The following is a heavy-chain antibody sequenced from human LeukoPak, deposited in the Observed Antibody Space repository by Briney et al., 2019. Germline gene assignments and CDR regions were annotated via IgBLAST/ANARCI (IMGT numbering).Heavy chain of an antibody. CDR1: GGSFSGYC. CDR2: INHSGST. J-gene: IGHJ4*02. CDR3: ARVGSSLCSSSCIGGPFDY. D-gene: IGHD6-6*01. Sequence: SETLSLTCAVYGGSFSGYCWSWIRQPPGKGLEWIGEINHSGSTNYNPSLKSRVTISVDTSKNQFSLKLSSVTAADTAVYYCARVGSSLCSSSCIGGPFDYWGQGTLVTVSS. V-gene: IGHV4-34*01.